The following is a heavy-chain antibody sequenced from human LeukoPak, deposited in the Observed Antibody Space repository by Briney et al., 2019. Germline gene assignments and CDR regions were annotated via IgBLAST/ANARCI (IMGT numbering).Heavy chain of an antibody. CDR3: ARDAYYYDSSGVFDI. V-gene: IGHV1-2*02. J-gene: IGHJ3*02. CDR2: INPNSGGT. CDR1: GYTFTGHY. Sequence: ASVKVSCKASGYTFTGHYMHWVRQAPGQGLEWMGWINPNSGGTNYAQKFQGRVTMTRDTSISTAYMELSRLRSDDTAVYYCARDAYYYDSSGVFDIWGQGTMVTVSS. D-gene: IGHD3-22*01.